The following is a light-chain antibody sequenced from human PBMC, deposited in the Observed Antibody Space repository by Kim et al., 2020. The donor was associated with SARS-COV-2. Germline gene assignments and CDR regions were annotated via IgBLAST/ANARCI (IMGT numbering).Light chain of an antibody. CDR1: QSVSNT. CDR3: HQYNNWPHS. Sequence: SVAPGERATLACRASQSVSNTLAWYQQKPGQAPRLLIYGASIRATGVPTRFSGTGSEIEFTLIISGLQSEDFAVYYCHQYNNWPHSLGLGTKLEI. J-gene: IGKJ2*03. CDR2: GAS. V-gene: IGKV3-15*01.